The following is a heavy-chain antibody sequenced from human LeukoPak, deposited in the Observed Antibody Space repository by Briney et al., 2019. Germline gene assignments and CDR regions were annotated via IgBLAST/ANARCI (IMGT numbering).Heavy chain of an antibody. Sequence: GGSLRLSCAASGFTFSSYAMSWVRQAPGKGLEWVSAISGSGGSTYYADSVKGRFTISRDNSKNTLYLQMNSLRAEDTAVYYCAKDPGRDGYNYLSYGMDVWGQGTTVTVSS. D-gene: IGHD5-24*01. J-gene: IGHJ6*02. V-gene: IGHV3-23*01. CDR1: GFTFSSYA. CDR2: ISGSGGST. CDR3: AKDPGRDGYNYLSYGMDV.